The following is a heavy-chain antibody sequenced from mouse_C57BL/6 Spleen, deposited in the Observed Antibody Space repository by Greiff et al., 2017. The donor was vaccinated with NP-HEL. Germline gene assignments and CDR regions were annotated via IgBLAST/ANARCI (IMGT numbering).Heavy chain of an antibody. J-gene: IGHJ4*01. V-gene: IGHV5-4*01. CDR1: GFTFSSYA. D-gene: IGHD3-3*01. CDR2: ISDGGSYT. CDR3: ARDPGGTDYAMDY. Sequence: DVMLVESGGGLVKPGGSLKLSCAASGFTFSSYAMSWVRQTPEKRLEWVATISDGGSYTYYPDNVKGRFTISRDNAKNHLYLQMSHLKSEDTAMYYCARDPGGTDYAMDYWGQGTSVTVSS.